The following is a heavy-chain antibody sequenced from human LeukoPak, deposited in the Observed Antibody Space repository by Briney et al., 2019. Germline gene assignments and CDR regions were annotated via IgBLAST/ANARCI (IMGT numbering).Heavy chain of an antibody. CDR2: ISPYNGNT. D-gene: IGHD1-26*01. J-gene: IGHJ5*02. V-gene: IGHV1-18*01. CDR3: ARDNSVGDNAWWFDP. Sequence: ASVKVSCKASGYTFTSYGISWVRQAPGQGLEWMGWISPYNGNTNYAQKLQGRVTMTTDTSTSTAYMELRSLRSDDTAVYYCARDNSVGDNAWWFDPWGQGTLVTVSS. CDR1: GYTFTSYG.